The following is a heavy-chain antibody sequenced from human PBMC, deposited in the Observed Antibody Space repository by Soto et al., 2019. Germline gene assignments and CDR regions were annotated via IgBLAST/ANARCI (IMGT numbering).Heavy chain of an antibody. D-gene: IGHD2-8*01. CDR3: ARGMYCTNGVCYSDY. V-gene: IGHV1-18*01. Sequence: ASVEVSCTASGYTFTSYGMRWVRQAPGQGLEWMGWISAYNGNTNYAQKLQGRVTMTTDTSTSTAYMELRSLRSDDTAVYYCARGMYCTNGVCYSDYWGQGTLVTVSS. CDR1: GYTFTSYG. J-gene: IGHJ4*02. CDR2: ISAYNGNT.